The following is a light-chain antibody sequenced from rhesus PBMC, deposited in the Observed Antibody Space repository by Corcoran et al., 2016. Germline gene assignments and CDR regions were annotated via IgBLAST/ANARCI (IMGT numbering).Light chain of an antibody. J-gene: IGKJ4*01. V-gene: IGKV3S9*01. Sequence: EIVMTQSPATLSLSPGERATLSCRASQSVSSYVAWYQQKPEQAPRLLIYGASTRATALPDRFSGSGSGADFPLILSSLEPEDVGVYYCQQYNNWNTFGGGTKVEIK. CDR1: QSVSSY. CDR2: GAS. CDR3: QQYNNWNT.